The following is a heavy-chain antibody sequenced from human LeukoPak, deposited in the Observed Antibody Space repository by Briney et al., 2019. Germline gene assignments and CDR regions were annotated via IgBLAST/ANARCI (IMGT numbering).Heavy chain of an antibody. CDR1: GGSISIYY. CDR3: ARGLFGVFDY. D-gene: IGHD3-3*01. J-gene: IGHJ4*02. V-gene: IGHV4-59*01. Sequence: SETLSLTCTVSGGSISIYYWSWIRQPPGKGLEWIGYIYYSGSTNYNPSLKSRVTISVDTSKNHFSLKLSSVTAADTAVYYCARGLFGVFDYWGQGTLVTVSS. CDR2: IYYSGST.